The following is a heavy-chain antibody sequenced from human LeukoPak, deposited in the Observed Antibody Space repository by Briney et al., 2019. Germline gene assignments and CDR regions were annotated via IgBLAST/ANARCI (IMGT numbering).Heavy chain of an antibody. D-gene: IGHD5-18*01. J-gene: IGHJ4*02. Sequence: GGSLRLSCAASGFTFSSYAMHWVRQAPGKGLEWVAVISYDGSNKYYADSVKGRFTISRDSSKNTLYLQMNSLRAEDTAVYYCARAGYSYGYGVYWGQGTLVTVSS. V-gene: IGHV3-30-3*01. CDR3: ARAGYSYGYGVY. CDR2: ISYDGSNK. CDR1: GFTFSSYA.